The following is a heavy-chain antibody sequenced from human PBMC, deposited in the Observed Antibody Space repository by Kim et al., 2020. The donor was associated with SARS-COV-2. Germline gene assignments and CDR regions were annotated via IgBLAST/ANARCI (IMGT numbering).Heavy chain of an antibody. CDR1: GGSFSGYY. Sequence: SETLSLTCAVYGGSFSGYYWSWIRQPPGKGLEWIGEINHSGSTNYNPSLKSRVTISVDTSKNQFSLKLSSVTAADTAVYYCARTDLWFGDSYWGQGTLVTVSS. D-gene: IGHD3-10*01. CDR2: INHSGST. V-gene: IGHV4-34*01. J-gene: IGHJ4*02. CDR3: ARTDLWFGDSY.